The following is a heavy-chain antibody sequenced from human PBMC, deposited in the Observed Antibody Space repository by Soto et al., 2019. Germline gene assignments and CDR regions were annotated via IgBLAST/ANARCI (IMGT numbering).Heavy chain of an antibody. V-gene: IGHV1-18*01. CDR1: GYTFTSYG. J-gene: IGHJ4*02. Sequence: ASVKVSCKASGYTFTSYGISWVRQAPGQGLEWMGWISAYNGNTNYAQKLQGRVTMTTDTSTSTGYMELRSLGSDDTAVYYCAGDGGVLSRPPAPSTDYWGQGTLVTVSS. CDR2: ISAYNGNT. CDR3: AGDGGVLSRPPAPSTDY. D-gene: IGHD3-16*02.